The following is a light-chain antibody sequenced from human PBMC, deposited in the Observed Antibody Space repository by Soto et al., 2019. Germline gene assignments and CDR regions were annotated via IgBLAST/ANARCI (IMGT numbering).Light chain of an antibody. Sequence: EIMLTQSPGTLSLSPGERATLSCRASQSVNSNYLAWYQQKPGQAPRLLIYGTSSRATGIPDRFSGSGSGTDFTLTISRLEPEDFAVYYCQQHGSSPLLTFGPGTKVDIK. V-gene: IGKV3-20*01. CDR3: QQHGSSPLLT. CDR2: GTS. CDR1: QSVNSNY. J-gene: IGKJ3*01.